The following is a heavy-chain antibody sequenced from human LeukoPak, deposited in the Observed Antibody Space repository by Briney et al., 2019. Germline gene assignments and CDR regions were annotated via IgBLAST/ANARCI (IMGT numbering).Heavy chain of an antibody. V-gene: IGHV3-48*03. Sequence: PGGSLRLSCAASGFAFVSYEMNWVRQAPGKGLEWVSFISSSGSTMYYADSVKGRFTISRDDAKNSLYLQMNRPRAEDTAVYYCASFSGWIDYWGQGTLVTVSS. J-gene: IGHJ4*02. D-gene: IGHD6-19*01. CDR1: GFAFVSYE. CDR2: ISSSGSTM. CDR3: ASFSGWIDY.